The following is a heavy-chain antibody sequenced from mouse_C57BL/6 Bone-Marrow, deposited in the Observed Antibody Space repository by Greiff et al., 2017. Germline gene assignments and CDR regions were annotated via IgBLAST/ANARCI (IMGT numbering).Heavy chain of an antibody. CDR2: ISSGGDYI. V-gene: IGHV5-9-1*02. CDR3: TRVLLGFDY. CDR1: GFTFSSYA. J-gene: IGHJ2*01. Sequence: EVMLVESGEGLVKPGGSLKLSCAASGFTFSSYAMSWVRQTPEQRLEWVAYISSGGDYIYYADTVKGRFTISRDNARNTLYLQMSSLKSEDTAMYYCTRVLLGFDYWGQGTTLTVSS. D-gene: IGHD4-1*01.